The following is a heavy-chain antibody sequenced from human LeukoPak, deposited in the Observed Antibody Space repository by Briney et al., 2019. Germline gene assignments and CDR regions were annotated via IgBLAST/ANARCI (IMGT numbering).Heavy chain of an antibody. CDR2: ISSSSSYI. V-gene: IGHV3-21*01. J-gene: IGHJ6*04. D-gene: IGHD3-10*02. Sequence: GGSLRLSCAASGFTFSSYSMNWVRQAPGKGLEWVSSISSSSSYIYYAESVKGRFTISRDNAKNSLYLQMNSLRAEDTAVYYCAELGITMIGGVWGKGTTVTISS. CDR1: GFTFSSYS. CDR3: AELGITMIGGV.